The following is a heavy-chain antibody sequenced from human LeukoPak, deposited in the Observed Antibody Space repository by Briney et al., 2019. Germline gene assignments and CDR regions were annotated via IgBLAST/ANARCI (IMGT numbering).Heavy chain of an antibody. Sequence: PSETLSLTCTVSGGSISSSSYYWGWIRQPPGKGLEWIGSIYYSGSTYYNPSLKSRVTISVDTSKNQFSLKLSSVTAADTAVYYCARVGTLPAADPVEYWGQGTLVTVSS. D-gene: IGHD2-2*01. V-gene: IGHV4-39*07. CDR2: IYYSGST. J-gene: IGHJ4*02. CDR1: GGSISSSSYY. CDR3: ARVGTLPAADPVEY.